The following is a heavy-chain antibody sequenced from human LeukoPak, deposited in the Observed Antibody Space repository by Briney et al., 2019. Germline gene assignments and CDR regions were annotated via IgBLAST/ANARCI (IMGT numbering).Heavy chain of an antibody. CDR3: ARSGVVVAATRAQGDY. J-gene: IGHJ4*02. V-gene: IGHV3-11*04. Sequence: GGSLRLSCAASGCTFSDYYMSWIRQAPGKGLEWVSYISSSGSTIYYADSVKGRFTISRDNAKNSLYLQMNSLRAEDTAVYYCARSGVVVAATRAQGDYWGQGTLVTVSS. D-gene: IGHD2-15*01. CDR2: ISSSGSTI. CDR1: GCTFSDYY.